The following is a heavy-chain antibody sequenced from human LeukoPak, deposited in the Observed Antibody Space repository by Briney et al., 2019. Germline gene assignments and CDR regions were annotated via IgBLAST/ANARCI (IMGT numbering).Heavy chain of an antibody. CDR2: IRYDGSNK. D-gene: IGHD3-9*01. CDR3: AKDSRESYYDILTGYYIY. J-gene: IGHJ4*02. Sequence: GGSLRLSCAASGFTFSSCGMHWVRQAPGKGLEWVAFIRYDGSNKYYADSVKGRFTISRDNSKNTLYLQMNSLRAEDTAVYYCAKDSRESYYDILTGYYIYWGQGTLVTVSS. V-gene: IGHV3-30*02. CDR1: GFTFSSCG.